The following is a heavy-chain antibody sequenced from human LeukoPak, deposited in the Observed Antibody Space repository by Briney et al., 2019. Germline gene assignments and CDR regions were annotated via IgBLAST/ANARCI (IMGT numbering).Heavy chain of an antibody. CDR3: ARRRIAAAALDY. J-gene: IGHJ4*02. CDR1: GYTFTSYD. V-gene: IGHV1-8*03. Sequence: ASVKVSCKASGYTFTSYDINWVRQATGQGLEWMGWMNPNSGNTGYAQKFQGRVTITRNTSISTAYMELSSLRFEDTAVYYCARRRIAAAALDYWGQGTLVTVSS. CDR2: MNPNSGNT. D-gene: IGHD6-13*01.